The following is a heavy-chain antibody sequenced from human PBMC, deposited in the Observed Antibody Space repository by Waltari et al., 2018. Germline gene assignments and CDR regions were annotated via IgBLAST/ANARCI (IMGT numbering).Heavy chain of an antibody. CDR1: GGSFSGYY. CDR3: ARGDAAASMHFFDL. CDR2: IIHSGRT. V-gene: IGHV4-34*01. Sequence: QVQLQQWGAGLLKPSETLSLTCSVYGGSFSGYYCTWIRQPPGKGLEWIGEIIHSGRTNYNPSLKSRVTMSVDTSRTQFSLNVSSLTAADTAVYYCARGDAAASMHFFDLWGQGTLVTVSA. D-gene: IGHD6-13*01. J-gene: IGHJ4*02.